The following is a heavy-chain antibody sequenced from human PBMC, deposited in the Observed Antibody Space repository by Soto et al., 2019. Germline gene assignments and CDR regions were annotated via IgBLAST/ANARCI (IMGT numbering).Heavy chain of an antibody. D-gene: IGHD6-13*01. V-gene: IGHV1-69*04. J-gene: IGHJ5*02. CDR1: GGTFSSYT. CDR2: IIPILGIA. Sequence: GASVKVSCKASGGTFSSYTISWVRQAPGQGLEWMGRIIPILGIANYAQKFQGRVTITADKSTSTAYMELSSLRSEDTAVYYCARDGIAAAGTENWFDPWGQGTLVTVSS. CDR3: ARDGIAAAGTENWFDP.